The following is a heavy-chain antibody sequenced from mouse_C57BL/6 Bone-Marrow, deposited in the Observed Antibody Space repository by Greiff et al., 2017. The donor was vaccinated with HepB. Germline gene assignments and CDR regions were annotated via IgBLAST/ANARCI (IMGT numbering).Heavy chain of an antibody. D-gene: IGHD1-1*01. J-gene: IGHJ3*01. CDR3: AMGMSYYGSSSFAY. Sequence: VQLQQPGAELVKPGASVKVSCKASGYTFTSYWMHWVKQRPGQGLEWIGRIHPSDSDTNYNQKFKGKATLTVDKSYSTAYMQLSSLTSEDSAVYYCAMGMSYYGSSSFAYWGQGTLVTVSA. CDR2: IHPSDSDT. V-gene: IGHV1-74*01. CDR1: GYTFTSYW.